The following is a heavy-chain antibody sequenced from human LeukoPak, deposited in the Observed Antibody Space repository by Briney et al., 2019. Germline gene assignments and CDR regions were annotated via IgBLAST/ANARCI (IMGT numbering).Heavy chain of an antibody. CDR2: ISYDGSNK. J-gene: IGHJ4*02. CDR3: AKMHSSSWEYFDY. D-gene: IGHD6-13*01. CDR1: GLTFSSYG. Sequence: GGSLRLSCAASGLTFSSYGMHWVRQAPGKGLEWVAVISYDGSNKYYADSVKGRFTISRDNSKNTLYLQMNSLRAEDTAVYYCAKMHSSSWEYFDYWGQGTLVTVSS. V-gene: IGHV3-30*18.